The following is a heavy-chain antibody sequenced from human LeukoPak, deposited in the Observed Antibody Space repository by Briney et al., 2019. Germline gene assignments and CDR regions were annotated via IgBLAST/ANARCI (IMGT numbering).Heavy chain of an antibody. CDR1: GYTFTSYG. D-gene: IGHD3-22*01. CDR2: ISAYNGNT. CDR3: ARDVVDYYDSSGYCDY. J-gene: IGHJ4*02. V-gene: IGHV1-18*01. Sequence: ASVKVSCKASGYTFTSYGISWVRQAPGQGLEWMGWISAYNGNTNYAQKLQGRVTMTTDTSTSTAYRELRGLRSDDTAVYYCARDVVDYYDSSGYCDYWGQGTLVTVSS.